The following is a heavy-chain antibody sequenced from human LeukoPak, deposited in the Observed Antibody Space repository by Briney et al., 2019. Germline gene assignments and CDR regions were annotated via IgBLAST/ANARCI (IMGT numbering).Heavy chain of an antibody. CDR2: ISYDGSNK. V-gene: IGHV3-30*18. CDR3: AKVYSGYGHFDY. Sequence: PGGSLRLSCAASGFTFSSYGMHWVRQAPGKGLEWVAVISYDGSNKYYADSVKGRFTISRDNSKNTLYLQMDSLRAEDTAVYYCAKVYSGYGHFDYWGQGTLVTVSS. CDR1: GFTFSSYG. J-gene: IGHJ4*02. D-gene: IGHD5-12*01.